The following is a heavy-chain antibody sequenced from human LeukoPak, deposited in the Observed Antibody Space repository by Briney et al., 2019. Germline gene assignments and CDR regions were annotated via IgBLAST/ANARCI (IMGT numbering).Heavy chain of an antibody. D-gene: IGHD2-15*01. CDR2: IYYSGSA. CDR1: GGSLNTGGNY. CDR3: ARDSSCSGGTCYDT. J-gene: IGHJ5*02. V-gene: IGHV4-61*08. Sequence: SETLSLTCSVSGGSLNTGGNYWSWIRQPPGKGLEWIAYIYYSGSANYNPSLKSRVTISIDTSKNQFSLKLTSATAGDTAVYYCARDSSCSGGTCYDTWGQGTLVTVSS.